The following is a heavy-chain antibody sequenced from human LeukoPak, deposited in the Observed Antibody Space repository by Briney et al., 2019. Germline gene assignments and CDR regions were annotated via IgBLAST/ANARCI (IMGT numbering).Heavy chain of an antibody. CDR2: IYYSGST. J-gene: IGHJ3*02. Sequence: PSETLSLTCTVSGGSISSYYWSWIRQPPGKGLEWIGYIYYSGSTNYNPSLKSRVTISVDTSKNQFSLKLSSVTAADTAVHYCAREGCSGGSCPLDIWGQGTMVTVSS. V-gene: IGHV4-59*01. CDR3: AREGCSGGSCPLDI. CDR1: GGSISSYY. D-gene: IGHD2-15*01.